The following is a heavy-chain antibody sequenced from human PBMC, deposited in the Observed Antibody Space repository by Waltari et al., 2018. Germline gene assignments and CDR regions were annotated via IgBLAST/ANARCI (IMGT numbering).Heavy chain of an antibody. D-gene: IGHD3-22*01. Sequence: QVQLQQWGAGLLKPSETLSLTCAVYGGSFSGYYWSWNRQPPGKGLEWIGEINHSGSTHYNPSLKSRVTISGDTSKNQFSLKLSSVTAADTAVYYWARVELRYYDSSGYYYLAPTYYYWGQGTLVTVSS. J-gene: IGHJ4*02. CDR1: GGSFSGYY. CDR2: INHSGST. V-gene: IGHV4-34*01. CDR3: ARVELRYYDSSGYYYLAPTYYY.